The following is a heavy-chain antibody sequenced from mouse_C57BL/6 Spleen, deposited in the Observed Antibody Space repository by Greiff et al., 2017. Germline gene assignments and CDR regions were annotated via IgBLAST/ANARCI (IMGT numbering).Heavy chain of an antibody. V-gene: IGHV5-17*01. CDR3: AMVTTNYAMDY. CDR2: ISSGSSTI. J-gene: IGHJ4*01. CDR1: GFTFSDYG. D-gene: IGHD2-2*01. Sequence: DVMLVESGGGLVKPGGSLQLSCAASGFTFSDYGMHWVRQAPEKGLEWVAYISSGSSTIYYADTVKGRFTISRDNAKNTLFLQMTRLRSEDTAMYYCAMVTTNYAMDYWGQGTSVTVSS.